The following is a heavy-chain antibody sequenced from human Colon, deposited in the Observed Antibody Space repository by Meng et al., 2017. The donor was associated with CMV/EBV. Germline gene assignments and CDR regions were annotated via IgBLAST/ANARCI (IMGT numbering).Heavy chain of an antibody. Sequence: GGSLRFSCSASGFTFNNFDMSWVRQAPGKGLEWVSSIGGGGVNAYYTEAVKGRFTISRDNSRNTLYLELSSLRDDDTAVYFCAKGADYLNFWSGYAYWGQGTLVTVSS. J-gene: IGHJ4*02. D-gene: IGHD3-3*01. CDR2: IGGGGVNA. V-gene: IGHV3-23*01. CDR3: AKGADYLNFWSGYAY. CDR1: GFTFNNFD.